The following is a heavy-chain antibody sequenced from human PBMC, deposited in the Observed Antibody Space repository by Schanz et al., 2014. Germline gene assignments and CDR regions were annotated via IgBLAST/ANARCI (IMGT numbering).Heavy chain of an antibody. V-gene: IGHV3-33*03. D-gene: IGHD6-6*01. CDR2: ILYDGSKT. J-gene: IGHJ6*02. CDR3: AKNWKGHHITGRPGWSDGMDV. CDR1: GFSFSTYA. Sequence: QVQLVESGGGVVQPGRSLRLSCAASGFSFSTYAMHWVRQAPGKGLEWVAVILYDGSKTYYADSVKGRFTISRDNSKNTLSLQMNSLRVEDTAEYYCAKNWKGHHITGRPGWSDGMDVWGQGTTVTVSS.